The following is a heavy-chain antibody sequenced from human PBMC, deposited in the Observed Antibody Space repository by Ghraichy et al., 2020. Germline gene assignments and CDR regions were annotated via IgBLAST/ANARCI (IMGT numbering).Heavy chain of an antibody. V-gene: IGHV3-7*01. Sequence: ETLSLTCGASGFSLSTYWMSWVRQAPGKGLEWLANIRQDGSEKYYMDSVTGRSTISRDNAKNSLYLQMNSLRAEDTAVYHCARVEQGPVVGIWYFDLWGRGTLVTVSS. CDR1: GFSLSTYW. CDR2: IRQDGSEK. J-gene: IGHJ2*01. CDR3: ARVEQGPVVGIWYFDL. D-gene: IGHD6-19*01.